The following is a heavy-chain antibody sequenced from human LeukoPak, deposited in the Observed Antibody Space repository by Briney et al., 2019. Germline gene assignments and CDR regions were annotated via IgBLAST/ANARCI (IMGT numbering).Heavy chain of an antibody. CDR2: IYTSGST. CDR1: GGSISSGSYY. CDR3: ARGINEPYMDV. J-gene: IGHJ6*03. D-gene: IGHD1-1*01. V-gene: IGHV4-61*02. Sequence: RASQTLSLTCTVSGGSISSGSYYWSWVRQPAGKGLQWIGRIYTSGSTNYNPSLKSRVTISLDTSKNQFSLKMSSVTAADTAMYYCARGINEPYMDVWGKGTTVTISS.